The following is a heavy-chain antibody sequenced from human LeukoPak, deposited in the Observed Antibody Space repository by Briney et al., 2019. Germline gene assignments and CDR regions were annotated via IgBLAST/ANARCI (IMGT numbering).Heavy chain of an antibody. CDR2: MSYGGQNE. Sequence: GGSLRLSCAASGLTFSGYDMHWVRQAAGKGPEWVAVMSYGGQNERYADSVKGRFTVSRDNSKDTLYLQMNSLRAEDTAVYYCARNENSGWGYFDYWGQGTLVTVSS. CDR3: ARNENSGWGYFDY. V-gene: IGHV3-30*03. D-gene: IGHD5-12*01. J-gene: IGHJ4*02. CDR1: GLTFSGYD.